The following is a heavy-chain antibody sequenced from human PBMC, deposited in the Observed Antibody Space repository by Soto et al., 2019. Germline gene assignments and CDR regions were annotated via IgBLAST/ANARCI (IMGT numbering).Heavy chain of an antibody. D-gene: IGHD2-2*01. V-gene: IGHV3-21*01. CDR2: ISSSSSYI. CDR1: GFTFSSYS. Sequence: GGSLRLSCAASGFTFSSYSMSWVRQAPGKGLEWVSSISSSSSYIYYADSVKGRFTISRDNAKNSLYLQMNSLRAEDTAVYYCARDLGYCSSTSCYPAGDAFDIWGQGTMVTVSS. J-gene: IGHJ3*02. CDR3: ARDLGYCSSTSCYPAGDAFDI.